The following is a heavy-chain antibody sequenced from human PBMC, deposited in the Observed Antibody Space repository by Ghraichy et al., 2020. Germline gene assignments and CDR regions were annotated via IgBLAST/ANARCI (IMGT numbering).Heavy chain of an antibody. Sequence: GGSLRLSCAASGFTFSSYSMNWVRQAPGKGLEWVSSISSSSSYIYYADSVKGRFTISRDNAKNSLYLQMNSLRAEDTAVYYCARPMYQLLYYYGMDVWGQGTTVTVSS. CDR2: ISSSSSYI. D-gene: IGHD2-2*01. CDR3: ARPMYQLLYYYGMDV. CDR1: GFTFSSYS. V-gene: IGHV3-21*01. J-gene: IGHJ6*02.